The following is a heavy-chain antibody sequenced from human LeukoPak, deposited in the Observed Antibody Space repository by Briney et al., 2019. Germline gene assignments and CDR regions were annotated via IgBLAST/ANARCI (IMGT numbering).Heavy chain of an antibody. CDR3: AREYGSGSCFDF. Sequence: PGGSLRLSCAASGFTFSDYYTSWIRQAPGKGLERVSYISGGSRYTNYADSVKGRFTISRDNAKNSLYLQMNSLRAEDTAVYYCAREYGSGSCFDFWGQGTLVTVSS. CDR2: ISGGSRYT. CDR1: GFTFSDYY. J-gene: IGHJ4*02. D-gene: IGHD3-10*01. V-gene: IGHV3-11*05.